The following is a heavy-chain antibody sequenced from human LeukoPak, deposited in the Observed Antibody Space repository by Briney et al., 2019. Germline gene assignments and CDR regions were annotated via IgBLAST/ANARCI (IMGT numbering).Heavy chain of an antibody. D-gene: IGHD4-23*01. CDR2: IASDGSST. J-gene: IGHJ4*02. CDR3: ARGRPHGNDY. CDR1: GFTFSSYW. Sequence: GGSLRLSCAASGFTFSSYWMNWVRQAPGKGLVWVSRIASDGSSTTYADSVKGRFIISRDNAKNTLYLQMNGLRVEDTAVYYCARGRPHGNDYWGQGTLVTVSS. V-gene: IGHV3-74*01.